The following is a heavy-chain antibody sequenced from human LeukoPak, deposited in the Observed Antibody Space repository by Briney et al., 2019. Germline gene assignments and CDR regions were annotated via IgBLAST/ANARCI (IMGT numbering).Heavy chain of an antibody. D-gene: IGHD3-22*01. CDR3: ARGYDIFVTKDYYDSSGKRSHFDY. V-gene: IGHV1-46*01. CDR1: GYTLTRYY. CDR2: INPSGGST. Sequence: ASVKVSCKASGYTLTRYYMHWVRQAPGQGLEWMGIINPSGGSTSYAQKFQGRVTMTRDMSTSTVYMELSSLRSEDTAVYYCARGYDIFVTKDYYDSSGKRSHFDYWGQGTLVTVSS. J-gene: IGHJ4*02.